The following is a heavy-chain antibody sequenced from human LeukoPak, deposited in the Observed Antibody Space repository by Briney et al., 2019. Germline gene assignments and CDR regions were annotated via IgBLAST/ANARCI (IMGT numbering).Heavy chain of an antibody. D-gene: IGHD4-17*01. V-gene: IGHV1-69*06. CDR2: IIPIFGTA. CDR1: GGTFSSYA. Sequence: GASVKVSCKASGGTFSSYAISWVRQAPGQGLEWMGGIIPIFGTANYAQKFQGRVTITADKSTSTAYMELSSLRSEDTAVYYCAREDYGDRLFGYWGQGTLVTVPS. CDR3: AREDYGDRLFGY. J-gene: IGHJ4*02.